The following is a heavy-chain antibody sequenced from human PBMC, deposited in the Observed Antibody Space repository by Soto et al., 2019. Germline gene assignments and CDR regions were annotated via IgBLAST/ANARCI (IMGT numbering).Heavy chain of an antibody. CDR3: ARLYLVLGRSSTRASNWFDP. V-gene: IGHV4-59*08. CDR1: GGSISSYY. J-gene: IGHJ5*02. CDR2: IYYSGST. Sequence: SETLSLTCTVSGGSISSYYWSWIRQPPGKGLEWIGYIYYSGSTNYNPSLKSRVTISVDTSKNQFSLKLSSVTAADTAVYYCARLYLVLGRSSTRASNWFDPWGQGTLVTVSS. D-gene: IGHD2-2*01.